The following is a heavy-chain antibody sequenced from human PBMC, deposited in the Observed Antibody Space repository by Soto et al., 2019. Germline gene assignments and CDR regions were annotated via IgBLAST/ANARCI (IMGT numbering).Heavy chain of an antibody. J-gene: IGHJ4*02. CDR1: GSTFSNYG. D-gene: IGHD3-16*01. Sequence: VQLVESGGGVVQPGRSLRLSCVACGSTFSNYGMHWIRQAPGKGPVWVAVIWYDGSNKDYGESVKGGFTISRDNSKNTLYLDLNSLRSDVTAVYYCARDGGSHGPSYFDSWGQGRLVIVSS. CDR2: IWYDGSNK. CDR3: ARDGGSHGPSYFDS. V-gene: IGHV3-33*01.